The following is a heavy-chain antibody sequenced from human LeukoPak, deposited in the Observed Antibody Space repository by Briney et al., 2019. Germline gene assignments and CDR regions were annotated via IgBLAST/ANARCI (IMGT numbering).Heavy chain of an antibody. CDR3: AREDVASSGMDV. CDR2: ISYDGSNK. CDR1: GFTFSSYA. J-gene: IGHJ6*02. Sequence: GRSLRLSCAASGFTFSSYAMHWVRQAPGKGLEWVAVISYDGSNKYYADSVKGRFTISRDNFKNTLYLQMNSLRAEDTAVYYCAREDVASSGMDVWGQGTTVTVSS. V-gene: IGHV3-30-3*01. D-gene: IGHD6-6*01.